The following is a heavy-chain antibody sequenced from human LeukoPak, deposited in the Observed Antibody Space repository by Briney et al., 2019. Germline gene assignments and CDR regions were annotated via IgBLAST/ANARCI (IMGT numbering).Heavy chain of an antibody. V-gene: IGHV5-51*01. D-gene: IGHD3-22*01. Sequence: GESLQISCKGSGYRFTSFWIGWVRQVAGKGLEWMGIIYPGDSDTRYSPSLQGQVTISADKSISTAYLQWSTLKASDTAIHFCARGVVGDSAFDIWGQGTMVTVSS. CDR3: ARGVVGDSAFDI. J-gene: IGHJ3*02. CDR1: GYRFTSFW. CDR2: IYPGDSDT.